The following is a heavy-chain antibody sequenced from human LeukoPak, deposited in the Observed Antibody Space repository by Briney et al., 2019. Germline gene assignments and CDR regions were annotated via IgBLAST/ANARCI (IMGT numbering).Heavy chain of an antibody. CDR3: ARGVVLIPAPPNWFDP. CDR1: GGSITSGDYC. Sequence: SETLSLTCTVSGGSITSGDYCWTWIRQPPGKGLELIGYIHYSGSTYYNPSLKSRVSVSRDTSKNQFSLSLSSVTAADTAVYYSARGVVLIPAPPNWFDPSGQGTLITASS. V-gene: IGHV4-30-4*01. J-gene: IGHJ5*02. D-gene: IGHD2-2*01. CDR2: IHYSGST.